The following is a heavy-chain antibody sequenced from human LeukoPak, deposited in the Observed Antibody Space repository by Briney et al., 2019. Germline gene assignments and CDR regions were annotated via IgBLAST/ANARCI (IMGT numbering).Heavy chain of an antibody. Sequence: GGSLRLSCAASGFPFSDDWMSWVRQAPGKGLEWVSAISGSGGSTYYADSVKGRFTISRDNSKNTLYLQMNSLRAEDTAVYYCAKTAYSSSWPEYFQHWGQGTLVTVSS. V-gene: IGHV3-23*01. J-gene: IGHJ1*01. CDR2: ISGSGGST. D-gene: IGHD6-13*01. CDR1: GFPFSDDW. CDR3: AKTAYSSSWPEYFQH.